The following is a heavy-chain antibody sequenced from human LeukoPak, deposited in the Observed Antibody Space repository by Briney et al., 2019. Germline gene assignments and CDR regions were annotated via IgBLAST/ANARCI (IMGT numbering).Heavy chain of an antibody. CDR3: VGYGWGSYYNYYMDV. CDR1: GFTFSSYS. Sequence: GGSLRLSCAASGFTFSSYSMNWVRQAPGKGLEWVSSISSSSSYIYYADSVKGRFTISRDNAKNSLYLQMNSLRAEDMAVYYCVGYGWGSYYNYYMDVWGKGATVTVSS. J-gene: IGHJ6*03. V-gene: IGHV3-21*01. D-gene: IGHD3-10*01. CDR2: ISSSSSYI.